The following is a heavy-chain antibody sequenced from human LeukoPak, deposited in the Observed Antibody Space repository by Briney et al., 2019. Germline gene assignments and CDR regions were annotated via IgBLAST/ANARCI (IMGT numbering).Heavy chain of an antibody. CDR2: INPSGGST. V-gene: IGHV1-46*01. CDR1: GYTFTSYY. CDR3: ARSRGCSSTSCPNWFDP. J-gene: IGHJ5*02. D-gene: IGHD2-2*01. Sequence: ASVKVSCKASGYTFTSYYMHWVRQAPGQGLEWMGIINPSGGSTSYAQKFQGRVTITADESTSTAYMELSSLRSEDTAVYYCARSRGCSSTSCPNWFDPWGQGTLVTVSS.